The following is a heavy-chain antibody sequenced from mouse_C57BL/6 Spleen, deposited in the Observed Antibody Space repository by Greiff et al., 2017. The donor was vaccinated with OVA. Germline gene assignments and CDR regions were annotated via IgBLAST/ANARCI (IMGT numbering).Heavy chain of an antibody. CDR1: GYTFTSYW. CDR2: IDPSDSYT. CDR3: ARGGGAMDY. J-gene: IGHJ4*01. Sequence: VQLQQPGAELVMPGASVKLSCKASGYTFTSYWMHWVKQRPGQGLEWIGEIDPSDSYTNYNQKFKGKSTLTVYKSSSTAYMQLSSLTSEDSAVYYCARGGGAMDYWGQGTSVTVSS. V-gene: IGHV1-69*01.